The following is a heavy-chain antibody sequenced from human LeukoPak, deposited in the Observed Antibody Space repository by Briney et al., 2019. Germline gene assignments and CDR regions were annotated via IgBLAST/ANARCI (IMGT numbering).Heavy chain of an antibody. CDR1: GYTFTSYG. D-gene: IGHD4-23*01. J-gene: IGHJ4*02. Sequence: GASVKVSCTASGYTFTSYGISWVRQAPGQGLGWMGWISAYNGNTNYAQKLQGRVTMTTDTSTSTAYLELRSLRSDDTAVYYCARLYGGRGASDYWGQGTLVTVSS. CDR3: ARLYGGRGASDY. V-gene: IGHV1-18*01. CDR2: ISAYNGNT.